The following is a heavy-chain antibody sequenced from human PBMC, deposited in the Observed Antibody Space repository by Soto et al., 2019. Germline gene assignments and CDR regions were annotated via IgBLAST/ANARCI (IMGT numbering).Heavy chain of an antibody. CDR1: GGSISSGGYY. Sequence: SETLSLTCTVSGGSISSGGYYWSWIRQHPGKGLEWIGYIYYSGSTYYNPSLKSRVTISVDTSKNQFSLKLSSVTAADTAVYYCASHMNYYDSSGYYSRFDYWGQGTLVTVSS. CDR3: ASHMNYYDSSGYYSRFDY. J-gene: IGHJ4*02. V-gene: IGHV4-31*03. D-gene: IGHD3-22*01. CDR2: IYYSGST.